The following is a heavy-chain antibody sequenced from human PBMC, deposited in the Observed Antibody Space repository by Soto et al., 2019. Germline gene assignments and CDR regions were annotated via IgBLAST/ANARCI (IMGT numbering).Heavy chain of an antibody. CDR3: ARSRDSIFGVVINGYYYGMDV. Sequence: ASVKVSCKASGYTFTGYYMHWVRQAPGQGLEWMGWINPNSGGTNYAQRIQGRVTMTRDTSISTAYMELSRLRSDDTAMYYCARSRDSIFGVVINGYYYGMDVWGQGTTVTVSS. D-gene: IGHD3-3*01. J-gene: IGHJ6*02. V-gene: IGHV1-2*02. CDR2: INPNSGGT. CDR1: GYTFTGYY.